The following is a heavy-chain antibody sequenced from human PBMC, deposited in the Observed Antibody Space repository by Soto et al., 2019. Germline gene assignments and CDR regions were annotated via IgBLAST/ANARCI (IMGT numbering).Heavy chain of an antibody. D-gene: IGHD4-4*01. Sequence: QVQLQESGPGLVKPSQTLSLTCTVSGGSISSGGYYWSWIRQHPGKGLEWIGYIYYSGSTYYNPSLRRRVTISVDTSKNQFSLKLSSVTAADTAVYYCARASGTTVTKDGLLDYWGQGTLVTVSS. CDR1: GGSISSGGYY. CDR3: ARASGTTVTKDGLLDY. V-gene: IGHV4-31*03. CDR2: IYYSGST. J-gene: IGHJ4*02.